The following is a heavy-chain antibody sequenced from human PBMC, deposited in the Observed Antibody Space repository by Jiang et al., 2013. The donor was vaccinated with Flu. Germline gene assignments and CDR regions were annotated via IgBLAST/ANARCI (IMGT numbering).Heavy chain of an antibody. CDR1: GFTFSSYA. Sequence: VQLVESGGGVVQPGRSLRLSCAASGFTFSSYAMHWVRQAPGKGLEWVAVISYDGSNKYYADSVKGRFTISRDNSKNTLYLQMNSLRAEDTAVYYCARSLVPAAIFDYWGQGTLV. CDR2: ISYDGSNK. J-gene: IGHJ4*02. V-gene: IGHV3-30*04. CDR3: ARSLVPAAIFDY. D-gene: IGHD2-2*01.